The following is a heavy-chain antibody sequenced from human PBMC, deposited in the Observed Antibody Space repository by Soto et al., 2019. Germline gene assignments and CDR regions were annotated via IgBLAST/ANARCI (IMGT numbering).Heavy chain of an antibody. D-gene: IGHD2-2*01. CDR2: ISYDGSNK. CDR3: AKGPAIVLVPAAMNYYYVMDV. CDR1: GFTFSSYG. J-gene: IGHJ6*02. V-gene: IGHV3-30*18. Sequence: QVQLVESGGGVVQPGRSLRLSCAASGFTFSSYGMHWVRQAPGKGLEWVAVISYDGSNKYYADSVKGRFTISRDNSKNTMYLQMHSLIAEDTAVYYCAKGPAIVLVPAAMNYYYVMDVWGQGTTVTVSS.